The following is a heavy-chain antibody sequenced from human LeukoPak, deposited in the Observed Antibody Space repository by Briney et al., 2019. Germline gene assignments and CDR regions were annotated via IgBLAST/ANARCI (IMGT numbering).Heavy chain of an antibody. CDR1: GFTFSSYG. D-gene: IGHD4-23*01. Sequence: GGSLRLSCAASGFTFSSYGMHWVRQAPGKGLEWVAVISYDGSNKYYADSVKGRFTISRDNSKNTLYLQMNSLRAEDTAVYYCVSSKSGGKFDYWGQGTLVTVSS. CDR2: ISYDGSNK. CDR3: VSSKSGGKFDY. J-gene: IGHJ4*02. V-gene: IGHV3-30*19.